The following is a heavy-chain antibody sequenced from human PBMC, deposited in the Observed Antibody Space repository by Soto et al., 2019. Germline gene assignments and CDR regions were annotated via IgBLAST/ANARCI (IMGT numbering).Heavy chain of an antibody. J-gene: IGHJ4*02. D-gene: IGHD3-22*01. CDR1: GGSISSSSYY. CDR3: ARLPNTYYYDSSGYDY. Sequence: SETLSLTCTVSGGSISSSSYYWGWIRQPPGKGLEWIGSIYYSGSTYYNPSLKSRVTISVDTSKNQFSLKLSSVTAADTAVYYCARLPNTYYYDSSGYDYWGQGTLVTVSS. CDR2: IYYSGST. V-gene: IGHV4-39*01.